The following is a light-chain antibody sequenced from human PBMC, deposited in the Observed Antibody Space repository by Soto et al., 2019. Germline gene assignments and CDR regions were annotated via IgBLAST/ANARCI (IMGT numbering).Light chain of an antibody. Sequence: ERATLSCRAGQGVTTNFAWYQQKSGQSPRLLIYDVSIRATGVPARFSGAGSETDFTLTISGLPSEDSAVYFCQQYNNWPFSSGQGTRLEI. CDR2: DVS. CDR1: QGVTTN. V-gene: IGKV3-15*01. CDR3: QQYNNWPFS. J-gene: IGKJ5*01.